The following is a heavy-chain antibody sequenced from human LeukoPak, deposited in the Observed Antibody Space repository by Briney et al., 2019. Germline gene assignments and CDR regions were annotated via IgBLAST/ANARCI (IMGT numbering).Heavy chain of an antibody. J-gene: IGHJ6*03. CDR3: ARDNPRSYYYYMDV. V-gene: IGHV3-7*01. Sequence: GGSLRLSCAASGFTVSSNYMSWVRQAPGKGLEWVANIKQDGSEKYYVDSVEGRFTISRDNAKNSLYLQMNSLRAEDTAVYYCARDNPRSYYYYMDVWGKGTTVTVSS. CDR2: IKQDGSEK. D-gene: IGHD1-14*01. CDR1: GFTVSSNY.